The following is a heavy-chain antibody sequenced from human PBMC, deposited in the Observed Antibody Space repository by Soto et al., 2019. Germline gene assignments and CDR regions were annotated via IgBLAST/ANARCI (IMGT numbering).Heavy chain of an antibody. V-gene: IGHV3-30*18. J-gene: IGHJ5*02. CDR2: ISYDGSNK. Sequence: GGSLRLSCAASGFTFSSYGMHWVRQAPGKGLEWVAVISYDGSNKYYADSVKGRFTISRDNSKNTLYLQMNSLRAEDTAVYYCAKDGGLLEQLVIRALPYTWFDPWGQGTLVTVSS. CDR3: AKDGGLLEQLVIRALPYTWFDP. CDR1: GFTFSSYG. D-gene: IGHD6-13*01.